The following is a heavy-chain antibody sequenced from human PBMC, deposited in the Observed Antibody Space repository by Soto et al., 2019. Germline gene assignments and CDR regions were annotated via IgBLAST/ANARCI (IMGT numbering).Heavy chain of an antibody. V-gene: IGHV3-21*01. J-gene: IGHJ3*02. CDR3: SRCSSTSPDAFDI. Sequence: GGSLRLSCAASGFTFSSYSMNWVRQAPGKGLEWVSSISSSSSYIYYADSVKGRFTISRDNAKNSLYLQMNSLRAEDMAVYYCSRCSSTSPDAFDIWGQGTMVTVSS. CDR2: ISSSSSYI. D-gene: IGHD2-2*01. CDR1: GFTFSSYS.